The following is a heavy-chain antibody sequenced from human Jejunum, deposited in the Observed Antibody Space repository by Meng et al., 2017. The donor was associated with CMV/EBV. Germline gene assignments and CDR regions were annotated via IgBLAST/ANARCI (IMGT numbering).Heavy chain of an antibody. D-gene: IGHD2-8*02. CDR3: ARSSGYWSLDY. CDR1: GDSISIHYY. V-gene: IGHV4-4*01. Sequence: CAVSGDSISIHYYWRWVRQPPGKGLEWIGEISHSGTTKYTPSLKSRVTISMDRTNNHFSLRVTSVTAADTGVYFCARSSGYWSLDYWGQGTLVTVSS. CDR2: ISHSGTT. J-gene: IGHJ4*02.